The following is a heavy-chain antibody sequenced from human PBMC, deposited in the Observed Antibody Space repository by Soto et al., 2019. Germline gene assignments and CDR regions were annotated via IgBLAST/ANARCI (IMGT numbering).Heavy chain of an antibody. D-gene: IGHD3-10*01. CDR2: IYYSGST. Sequence: PSETLSLTCTVSGGSITNSYWSWIRQPPGKGLEWIGYIYYSGSTNYNPSLKSRVTISVDTSKNQFSLNLRSVTAADTAVYYCANYRRGWFDPWGQGTLVTVSS. V-gene: IGHV4-59*01. CDR3: ANYRRGWFDP. J-gene: IGHJ5*02. CDR1: GGSITNSY.